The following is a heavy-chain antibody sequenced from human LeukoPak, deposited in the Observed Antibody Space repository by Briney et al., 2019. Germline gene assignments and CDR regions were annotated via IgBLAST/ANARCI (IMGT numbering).Heavy chain of an antibody. J-gene: IGHJ5*02. CDR2: SAYNGNT. Sequence: GASVKVSCKASGYTFTNYGFNWVRQAPGQGLEWMGNSAYNGNTNYAQKFQDRVTMTTDTSTSTAYMELRSLRSDDTAVYYCARVRAYRGKRWFDPWGQGTLVTVSS. CDR3: ARVRAYRGKRWFDP. CDR1: GYTFTNYG. V-gene: IGHV1-18*01. D-gene: IGHD3-16*02.